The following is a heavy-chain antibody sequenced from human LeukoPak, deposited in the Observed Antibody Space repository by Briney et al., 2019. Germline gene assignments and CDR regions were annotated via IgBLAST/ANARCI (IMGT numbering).Heavy chain of an antibody. J-gene: IGHJ4*02. V-gene: IGHV3-23*01. CDR2: MSASGGRA. D-gene: IGHD2-2*01. CDR3: AKDSLRTVPKASFDY. CDR1: GFTFSSYW. Sequence: GGSLRLSCAASGFTFSSYWMSWVRQAPGKGLEWVSAMSASGGRAHYSDSVRGRFTISRDNSKNTLFLQMNSLRAEDRAVYYCAKDSLRTVPKASFDYWGQGTLVTVSS.